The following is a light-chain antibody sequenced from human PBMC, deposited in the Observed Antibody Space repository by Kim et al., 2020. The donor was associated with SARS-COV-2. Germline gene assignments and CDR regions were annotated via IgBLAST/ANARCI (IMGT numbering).Light chain of an antibody. Sequence: EIVMTQSPDTLSVSPGESATLSCRASQSIASNLAWYQQKPGQAPRLLIYGAFTRATGIPARFSGSCPGTDFTLTISSLQSEDSAVYYCQQYNDWPITFGQGTRLEIK. CDR3: QQYNDWPIT. J-gene: IGKJ5*01. CDR2: GAF. CDR1: QSIASN. V-gene: IGKV3D-15*01.